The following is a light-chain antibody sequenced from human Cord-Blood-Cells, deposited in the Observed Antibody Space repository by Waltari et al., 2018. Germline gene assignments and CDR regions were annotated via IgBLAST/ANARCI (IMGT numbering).Light chain of an antibody. CDR3: CSYAGSYTYV. V-gene: IGLV2-11*01. CDR2: DVS. J-gene: IGLJ1*01. CDR1: SSDVGGYNY. Sequence: QSALTPPRSVSGSPGQSVTISCTGHSSDVGGYNYVSWYQQHPGKAPKRMIYDVSKRPSGVPDRVSGSKSGNTASLTISGLQAEDEADYYCCSYAGSYTYVFGTGTKVTVL.